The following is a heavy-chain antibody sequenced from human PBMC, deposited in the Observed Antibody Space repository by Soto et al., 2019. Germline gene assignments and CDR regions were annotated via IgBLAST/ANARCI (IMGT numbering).Heavy chain of an antibody. V-gene: IGHV1-69*08. D-gene: IGHD6-19*01. Sequence: QVQLVQSGAEVKKPGSSVKISCQASGGTFSTSTISWVRQAPGQGLGWMGRTIPIVDRAIYAQNFQGRVTMTADKSTNTVYMEMFSLRSDDTAVYYCARAVAGTSILDSWGQGTLVTVSS. J-gene: IGHJ4*02. CDR3: ARAVAGTSILDS. CDR2: TIPIVDRA. CDR1: GGTFSTST.